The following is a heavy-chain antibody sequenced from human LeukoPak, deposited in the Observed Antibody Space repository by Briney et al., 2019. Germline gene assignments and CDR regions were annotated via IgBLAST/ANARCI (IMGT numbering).Heavy chain of an antibody. CDR2: IYYSGST. Sequence: SETLSLTCTVSGGSVSGGSYYWSWIRQPPGKGLEWIGYIYYSGSTNYNPSLKSRVTISVDTSKNQFSLKLSSVTAADTAVYYCARALKATVKTWGQGTLVTVSS. J-gene: IGHJ4*02. CDR3: ARALKATVKT. V-gene: IGHV4-61*01. D-gene: IGHD4-17*01. CDR1: GGSVSGGSYY.